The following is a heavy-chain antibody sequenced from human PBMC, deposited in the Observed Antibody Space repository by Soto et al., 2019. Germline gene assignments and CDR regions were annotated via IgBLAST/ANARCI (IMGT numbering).Heavy chain of an antibody. CDR1: GYSFTSYW. CDR2: IYPGDSDT. J-gene: IGHJ6*03. D-gene: IGHD4-4*01. CDR3: ASRNSDYDYYYYYMDV. Sequence: PGESLKISCKGSGYSFTSYWIGWVRQMPGKGLEWMGIIYPGDSDTRYSPSFQGQVTISADKSISTAYLQWSSLKASDTAMYYCASRNSDYDYYYYYMDVWGKGTTVTVSS. V-gene: IGHV5-51*01.